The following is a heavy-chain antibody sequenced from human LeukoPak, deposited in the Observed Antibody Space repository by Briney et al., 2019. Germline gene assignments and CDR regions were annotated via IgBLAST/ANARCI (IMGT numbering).Heavy chain of an antibody. J-gene: IGHJ3*02. Sequence: GGSLRLSCAASGFTFSSYWMSWVRQAPGKGREWVANIKQDGSEKYYVDSVKGRFTISRDNAKNSLYLQMNSLRAEDTAVYYCARILMGAGDAFDIWGQGTMVTVSS. CDR1: GFTFSSYW. D-gene: IGHD2-8*01. V-gene: IGHV3-7*01. CDR2: IKQDGSEK. CDR3: ARILMGAGDAFDI.